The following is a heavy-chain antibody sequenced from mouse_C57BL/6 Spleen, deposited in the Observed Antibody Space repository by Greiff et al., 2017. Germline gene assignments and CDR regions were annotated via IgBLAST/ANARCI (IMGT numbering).Heavy chain of an antibody. J-gene: IGHJ2*01. CDR3: ARGFIATVVVSYYFDY. V-gene: IGHV1-63*01. CDR2: IYPGGGYT. Sequence: VQLQQSGAELVRPGTSVKMSCKASGYTFTNYWIGWAKQRPGHGLEWIGDIYPGGGYTNYNEKFKGKATLTADKSSSTAYMQFSSLTSEDSAIYYCARGFIATVVVSYYFDYRGQGTTLTVSS. D-gene: IGHD1-1*01. CDR1: GYTFTNYW.